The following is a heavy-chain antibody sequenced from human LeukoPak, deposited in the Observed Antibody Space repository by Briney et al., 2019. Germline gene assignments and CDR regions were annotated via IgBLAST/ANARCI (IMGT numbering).Heavy chain of an antibody. CDR1: GGTFSSYA. D-gene: IGHD6-6*01. CDR2: IIPIFGTA. V-gene: IGHV1-69*05. CDR3: ASAENLYSGSGWSSAFDI. J-gene: IGHJ3*02. Sequence: ASVTVSCKASGGTFSSYAISWVRQAPGQGLEWMGGIIPIFGTANYAQKFQGRVTITTDESTSTAYMELSSLRSEDTAVYYCASAENLYSGSGWSSAFDIWGQGTMVTVSS.